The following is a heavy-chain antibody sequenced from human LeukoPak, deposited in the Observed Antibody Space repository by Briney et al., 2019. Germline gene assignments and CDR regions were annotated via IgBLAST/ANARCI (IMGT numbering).Heavy chain of an antibody. V-gene: IGHV3-23*01. CDR3: AKGSGPSQYSTPPFDY. Sequence: GGSLRLSCAASGFTFSSYAMSWVRQAPGKGLEWVSGISGSGGSTYYADSVKGRFTISRDNSKNTLYLQMNSLRAEDTAVYYCAKGSGPSQYSTPPFDYWGQGTLVTVSS. CDR2: ISGSGGST. J-gene: IGHJ4*02. D-gene: IGHD2-2*01. CDR1: GFTFSSYA.